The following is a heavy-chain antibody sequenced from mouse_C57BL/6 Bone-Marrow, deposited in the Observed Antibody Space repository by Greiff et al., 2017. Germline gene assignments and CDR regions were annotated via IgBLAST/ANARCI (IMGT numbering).Heavy chain of an antibody. CDR3: ARRVGYPYAMDY. V-gene: IGHV1-19*01. J-gene: IGHJ4*01. Sequence: VQLQQSGPVLVKPGASVKMSCKASGYTFTDYYMNWVKQSHGKSLEWIGVINPYNGGTSYNQKFKGKATLTVDKSSSTAYMELNSLTSEDSAVYYCARRVGYPYAMDYWGQGTSVTVSS. CDR2: INPYNGGT. D-gene: IGHD2-2*01. CDR1: GYTFTDYY.